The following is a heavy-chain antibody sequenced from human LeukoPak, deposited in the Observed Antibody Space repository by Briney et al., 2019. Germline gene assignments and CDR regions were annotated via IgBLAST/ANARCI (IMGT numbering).Heavy chain of an antibody. V-gene: IGHV3-30*18. CDR1: GFTFSTFG. CDR2: ISPDGNSE. D-gene: IGHD1/OR15-1a*01. CDR3: AKVNNYDDY. J-gene: IGHJ4*02. Sequence: GGSLRLSCAASGFTFSTFGIHWDRQAPGKGLEWVAAISPDGNSEYYADSVKGRFTISRDNSKNMIYLQMNSLRGGDSAVYYCAKVNNYDDYWGQGTLVTVSS.